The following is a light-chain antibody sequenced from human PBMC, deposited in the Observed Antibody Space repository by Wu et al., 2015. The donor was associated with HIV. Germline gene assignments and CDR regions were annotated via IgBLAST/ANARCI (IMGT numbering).Light chain of an antibody. V-gene: IGKV1-8*01. CDR3: QQYYSYPWT. J-gene: IGKJ1*01. CDR2: AAS. Sequence: AIRLTQSPSSLSASTGDRVTITCRASQGISNYLAWYQQKPEKAPKLLIYAASTLQSGVPSRFSGSGSGTDFTLTISCLQSEDFATYYCQQYYSYPWTFGQGTKVEIK. CDR1: QGISNY.